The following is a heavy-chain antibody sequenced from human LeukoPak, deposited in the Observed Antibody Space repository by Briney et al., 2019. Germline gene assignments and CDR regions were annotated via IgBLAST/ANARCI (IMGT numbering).Heavy chain of an antibody. CDR3: ARPSGYDYIFDY. Sequence: GASVKVSCKASGYTFTGYYMHWVRQAPGQGLEWMGWINPNSGGTNYARKFQGRVTMTRDTSISTAYMELSRLRSDDTAVYYCARPSGYDYIFDYWGQGTLVTVSS. CDR2: INPNSGGT. J-gene: IGHJ4*02. CDR1: GYTFTGYY. D-gene: IGHD5-12*01. V-gene: IGHV1-2*02.